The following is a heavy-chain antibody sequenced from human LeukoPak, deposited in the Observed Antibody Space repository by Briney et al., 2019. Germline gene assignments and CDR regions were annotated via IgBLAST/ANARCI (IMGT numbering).Heavy chain of an antibody. Sequence: GGSLRLSCATSGFTFSNYWMSWVRQAPGKGLEWVANIKEDGSEKYYVDSVKGRFTISRDNAKNSLYLQMNSLRAEDTAVYYCARTVRGYWGQGTLVTVSS. V-gene: IGHV3-7*01. CDR1: GFTFSNYW. CDR2: IKEDGSEK. J-gene: IGHJ4*02. CDR3: ARTVRGY.